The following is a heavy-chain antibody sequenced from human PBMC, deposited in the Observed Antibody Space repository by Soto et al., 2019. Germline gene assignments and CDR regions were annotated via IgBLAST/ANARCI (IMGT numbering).Heavy chain of an antibody. J-gene: IGHJ3*02. CDR2: IYSSGST. Sequence: QLQLQESGPGLVKPSETLSLTCTVSGGSISRSNYYWAWIRQPPGKGLEWIGSIYSSGSTSYNPSLESRVTISVDTSKNQFSLKVTSVTASDTAVYYCARHLGCGGTGCPDDGFDIWGQGTTVTVSS. D-gene: IGHD2-2*01. CDR3: ARHLGCGGTGCPDDGFDI. CDR1: GGSISRSNYY. V-gene: IGHV4-39*01.